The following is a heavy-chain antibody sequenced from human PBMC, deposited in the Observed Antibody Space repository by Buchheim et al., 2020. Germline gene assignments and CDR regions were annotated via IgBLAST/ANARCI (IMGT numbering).Heavy chain of an antibody. D-gene: IGHD6-13*01. V-gene: IGHV3-33*08. J-gene: IGHJ6*02. CDR2: IWYDGNNK. CDR1: GFTFSTYG. Sequence: QVQLVESGGGVVQPGRSLRLSCAGSGFTFSTYGMHWVRQAPGKGLEWVAVIWYDGNNKYHTDSVKGRFTISRDNSKNTLYLQMNSLRVEDTAVYYCAREKQLVTTDGLDVWGQGTT. CDR3: AREKQLVTTDGLDV.